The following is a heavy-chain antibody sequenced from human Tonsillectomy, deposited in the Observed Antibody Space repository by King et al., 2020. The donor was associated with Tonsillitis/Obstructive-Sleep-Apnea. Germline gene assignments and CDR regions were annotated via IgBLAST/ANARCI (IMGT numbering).Heavy chain of an antibody. D-gene: IGHD2-8*01. Sequence: QVQLVESGGGVVQPGKSLRLSCAASGFTFSSYGMDWVRQAPGKGLEWVAVISYDGSNKYYADSVKGRFTISRDNTKNTLYLQMNSLRVEDTAVYYCVKDRGAYCFNGVCFGFDPWGQGTLVTASS. J-gene: IGHJ5*02. CDR3: VKDRGAYCFNGVCFGFDP. V-gene: IGHV3-30*18. CDR2: ISYDGSNK. CDR1: GFTFSSYG.